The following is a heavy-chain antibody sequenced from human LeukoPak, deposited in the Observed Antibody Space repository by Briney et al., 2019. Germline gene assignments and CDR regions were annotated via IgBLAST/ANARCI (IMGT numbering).Heavy chain of an antibody. Sequence: GGSLRLSCAASGFTFSDYYMSWIRQAPGKGLEWVSYISSSSSYINYADSVKSRFTISRDNAKNSLYLQMNSLRAEDTAVYYCARDRYILTGYYYFDYWGQGTLVTVSS. CDR2: ISSSSSYI. J-gene: IGHJ4*02. V-gene: IGHV3-11*06. CDR1: GFTFSDYY. CDR3: ARDRYILTGYYYFDY. D-gene: IGHD3-9*01.